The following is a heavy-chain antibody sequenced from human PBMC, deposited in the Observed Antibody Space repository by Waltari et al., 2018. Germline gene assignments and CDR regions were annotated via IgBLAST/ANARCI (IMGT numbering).Heavy chain of an antibody. D-gene: IGHD1-26*01. V-gene: IGHV4-59*01. CDR1: GGSISSYY. J-gene: IGHJ4*02. CDR3: ARASERIVGATDLVTFDY. CDR2: IYYSGST. Sequence: QVQLQESGPGLVKPSETLSLTCTVSGGSISSYYWSWIRPPPGKGLEWIGYIYYSGSTKYNPSLKSGVTISVDTSKNQFSLKLRSVTAADTAVYYCARASERIVGATDLVTFDYWGQGTLVTVSS.